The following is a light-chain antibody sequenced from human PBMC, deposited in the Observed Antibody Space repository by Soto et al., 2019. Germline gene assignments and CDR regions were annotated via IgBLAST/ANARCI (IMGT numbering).Light chain of an antibody. CDR1: QSVSSY. J-gene: IGKJ5*01. Sequence: VLTQSPATLYLSPGERATLSCRASQSVSSYLAWYQQKPGQAPRLLIYDTSNRATGVPARFSGSGSGTDFTLTISSLEPEDCAIYYCQQRQYWPPITFGQGTRLEIK. CDR3: QQRQYWPPIT. CDR2: DTS. V-gene: IGKV3-11*01.